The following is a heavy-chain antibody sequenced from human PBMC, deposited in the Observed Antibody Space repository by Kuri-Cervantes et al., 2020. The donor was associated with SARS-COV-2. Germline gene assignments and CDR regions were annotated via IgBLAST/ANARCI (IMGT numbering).Heavy chain of an antibody. D-gene: IGHD1-26*01. J-gene: IGHJ4*02. CDR3: ARHEGSGSFNFDH. CDR2: IYHSGST. CDR1: GYSISSGYY. V-gene: IGHV4-38-2*01. Sequence: GSLRLSCAVSGYSISSGYYWGWIRQPPGKGLEWIGSIYHSGSTNYNPSLKSRVTISVDTSENQFSLKLSTVTAADTAVYYRARHEGSGSFNFDHWGQGTLVTVSS.